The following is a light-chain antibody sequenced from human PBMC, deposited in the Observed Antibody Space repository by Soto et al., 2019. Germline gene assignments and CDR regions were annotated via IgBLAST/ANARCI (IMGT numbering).Light chain of an antibody. CDR2: SAS. CDR1: QDISTW. Sequence: DLQMTQSPSSVSASVGDRVTITCRASQDISTWLAWYQQKPGKAPKLLIYSASSLQSGVPSRFSGSGSGTDFTLTISSLQPEDFATYYCQQANSFPLFGPGTKVDIK. V-gene: IGKV1-12*01. CDR3: QQANSFPL. J-gene: IGKJ3*01.